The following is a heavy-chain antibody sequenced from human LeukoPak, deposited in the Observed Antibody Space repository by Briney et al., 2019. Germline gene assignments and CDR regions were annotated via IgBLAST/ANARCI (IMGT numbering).Heavy chain of an antibody. D-gene: IGHD4-17*01. V-gene: IGHV3-7*01. CDR1: GFTFSRYW. Sequence: PGGSLRLSCAACGFTFSRYWMRWVSQAQGKGLDWLSNIRQYRGQKYYVDSVKCRFTISRDNANNSLYLQMNSLRADDTAVYYCARTYGYYFDYWGQGTLVTVSS. CDR3: ARTYGYYFDY. J-gene: IGHJ4*02. CDR2: IRQYRGQK.